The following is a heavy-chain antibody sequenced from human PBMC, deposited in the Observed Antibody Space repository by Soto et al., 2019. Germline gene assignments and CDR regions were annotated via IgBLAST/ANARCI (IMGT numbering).Heavy chain of an antibody. Sequence: EVQLLESGGGLVQPGGSLRLSCAASGLSFSSYAMSWVRQAPGKGLEWVSSISGSGANTYYVDSVKGRFTVSRDNSKNTLYLQMSSLRGEDTAVYKCAKAAAYHGSASYFPFDDWGLGTRVTVSS. CDR1: GLSFSSYA. J-gene: IGHJ4*02. CDR3: AKAAAYHGSASYFPFDD. V-gene: IGHV3-23*01. CDR2: ISGSGANT. D-gene: IGHD3-10*01.